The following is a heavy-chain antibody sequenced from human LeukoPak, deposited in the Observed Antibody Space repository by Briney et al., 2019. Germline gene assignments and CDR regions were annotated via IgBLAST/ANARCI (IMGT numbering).Heavy chain of an antibody. V-gene: IGHV3-33*01. CDR3: ARDTSSGIIEAAFDI. CDR2: WYDGSNK. D-gene: IGHD3-16*01. J-gene: IGHJ3*02. Sequence: WYDGSNKYYADSVKGRFTISRDNSKNTLYLQMNSLRAEDTAVYYCARDTSSGIIEAAFDIWGQGTMVTVSS.